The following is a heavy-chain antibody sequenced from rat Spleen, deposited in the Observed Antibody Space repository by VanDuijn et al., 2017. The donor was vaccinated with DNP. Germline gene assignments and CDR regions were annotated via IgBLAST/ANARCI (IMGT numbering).Heavy chain of an antibody. CDR1: GFTFRDYN. J-gene: IGHJ3*01. CDR3: ATGEFNWFAY. D-gene: IGHD4-3*01. Sequence: EVQLVESGGDLVQPGRSLRLSCAASGFTFRDYNLAWVRQAPTKGLEWVASISYDDRKTYYRDSVKGRFTISRDNAKNTQHLQMDSLRSEDTATYYCATGEFNWFAYWGQGTLVTVSS. V-gene: IGHV5-7*01. CDR2: ISYDDRKT.